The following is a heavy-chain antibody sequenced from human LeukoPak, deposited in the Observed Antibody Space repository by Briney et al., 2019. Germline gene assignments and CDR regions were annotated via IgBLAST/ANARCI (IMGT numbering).Heavy chain of an antibody. CDR1: GCSFTSXX. V-gene: IGHV5-51*01. D-gene: IGHD2-21*01. CDR2: IYPGDCDT. J-gene: IGHJ5*02. Sequence: ISSKGSGCSFTSXXIGWGRRKPXKGVEXMGIIYPGDCDTRYSPSFQGQVTISADKSISTAYLQWSSLKASDTAMYYCARHRGGXAXFDPWGQGTLVTVSS. CDR3: ARHRGGXAXFDP.